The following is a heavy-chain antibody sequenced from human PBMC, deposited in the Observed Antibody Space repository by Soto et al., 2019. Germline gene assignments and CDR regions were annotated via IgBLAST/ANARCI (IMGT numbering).Heavy chain of an antibody. CDR1: GFTFSSYA. J-gene: IGHJ4*02. Sequence: GGSLRLSCAASGFTFSSYAMSWVRQAPGKGLEWVSAISGSGGSTYYADSVKGRFTISRDNSKNTLYLQMNSLRAEDTAVYYCAKAGGAAARKSYYFDSWGQGTLVTVSS. CDR3: AKAGGAAARKSYYFDS. D-gene: IGHD2-15*01. CDR2: ISGSGGST. V-gene: IGHV3-23*01.